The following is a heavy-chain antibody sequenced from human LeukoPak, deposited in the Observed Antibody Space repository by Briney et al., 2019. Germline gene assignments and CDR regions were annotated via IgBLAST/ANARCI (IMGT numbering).Heavy chain of an antibody. V-gene: IGHV3-49*04. J-gene: IGHJ4*02. Sequence: GGSLRLSCAASGFTVSSNYMSWVRQAPGKGLEWVGFIRSKPYGGTAEYAASVQGRFTISRDDSKAIAYLEMNSLKTEDTAVYYCSRYGFVGADFDYWGRGTLVTVSS. CDR3: SRYGFVGADFDY. CDR2: IRSKPYGGTA. CDR1: GFTVSSNY. D-gene: IGHD1-26*01.